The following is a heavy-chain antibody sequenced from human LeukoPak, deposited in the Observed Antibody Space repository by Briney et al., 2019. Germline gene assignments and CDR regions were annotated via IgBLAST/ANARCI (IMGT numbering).Heavy chain of an antibody. J-gene: IGHJ4*02. D-gene: IGHD6-13*01. CDR1: GYTLTELS. V-gene: IGHV1-24*01. CDR3: ATARKGSWYLSY. Sequence: ASVKVSCKVSGYTLTELSMHWVRQAPGKGLEWMGGFDPEDGETIYAQKFQGRVTMTEDTSTDTAYMELSSLRSEDTAVYYCATARKGSWYLSYWGQGTLVTVSS. CDR2: FDPEDGET.